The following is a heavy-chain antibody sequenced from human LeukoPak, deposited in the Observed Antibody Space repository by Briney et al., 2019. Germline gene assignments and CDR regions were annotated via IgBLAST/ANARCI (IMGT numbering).Heavy chain of an antibody. CDR2: ISGSGT. Sequence: GGSLRLSCPASGXSFSSYVRTWVRQAPGKGLEWVSGISGSGTHYADSVKGRFTLSRDNSKNMLYLQMNSLRAEDTAVYYCAKGYYDSSGYYPNVASDYWGQGTLVTVSS. CDR3: AKGYYDSSGYYPNVASDY. D-gene: IGHD3-22*01. J-gene: IGHJ4*02. V-gene: IGHV3-23*01. CDR1: GXSFSSYV.